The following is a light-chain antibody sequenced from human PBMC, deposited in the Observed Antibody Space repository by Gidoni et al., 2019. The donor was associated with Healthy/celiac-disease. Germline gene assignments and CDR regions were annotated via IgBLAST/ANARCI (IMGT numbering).Light chain of an antibody. Sequence: DIVMTQSPDSLAVSLGERATINCKSSQTVLYSSNNKNYLAWYQQKPRQPPKLLIYWASTRESGVPDRFSGSGSGTDFTLTISSLQAEDVAVYYCQQYYSTPLTFXXXTKVEIK. CDR1: QTVLYSSNNKNY. CDR2: WAS. J-gene: IGKJ1*01. CDR3: QQYYSTPLT. V-gene: IGKV4-1*01.